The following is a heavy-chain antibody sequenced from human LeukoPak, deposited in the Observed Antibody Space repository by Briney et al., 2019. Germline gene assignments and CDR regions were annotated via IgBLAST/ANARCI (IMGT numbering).Heavy chain of an antibody. D-gene: IGHD4-11*01. V-gene: IGHV3-30*04. J-gene: IGHJ4*02. CDR2: ISYDGSNK. CDR1: GFTFSKYA. CDR3: ARDGYDYSNWGYFDY. Sequence: GWSLRLSCAASGFTFSKYAMHWVRQAPGKGLEWVAVISYDGSNKYYADSVKGRFTISRDNSKNTLYVQMNSLRAEDTAVYYCARDGYDYSNWGYFDYWGQGTLVTVSS.